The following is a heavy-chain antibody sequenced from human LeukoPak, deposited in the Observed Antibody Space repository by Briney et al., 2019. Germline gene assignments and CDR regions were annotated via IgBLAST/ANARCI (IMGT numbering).Heavy chain of an antibody. CDR1: GGSISSYY. D-gene: IGHD5-18*01. J-gene: IGHJ3*02. CDR2: IYTSGST. Sequence: SETLSLTCTVSGGSISSYYWGWIRQPPGKGLEWIGSIYTSGSTNYNPSLKSRVTISVDTSKNQFSLKLSSVTAADRAVYYWARHGAAMVTYAFDIWGQGTMVTVSS. V-gene: IGHV4-59*08. CDR3: ARHGAAMVTYAFDI.